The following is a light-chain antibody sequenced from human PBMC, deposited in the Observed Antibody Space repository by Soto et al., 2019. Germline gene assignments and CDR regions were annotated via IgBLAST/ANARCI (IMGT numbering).Light chain of an antibody. CDR1: LSISSW. CDR2: DAS. V-gene: IGKV1-5*01. CDR3: QQYHSYWT. J-gene: IGKJ1*01. Sequence: DIPMTQSPSTMCASXGDRVTICCRPSLSISSWLARYQQRPGXAPKLXIYDASSLESGVTQRFSGSGCGKEFIITISSLQTDDFSTYECQQYHSYWTFGQGTKVDI.